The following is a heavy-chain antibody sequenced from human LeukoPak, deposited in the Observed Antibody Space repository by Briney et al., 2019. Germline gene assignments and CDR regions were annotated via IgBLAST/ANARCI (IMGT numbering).Heavy chain of an antibody. J-gene: IGHJ4*02. Sequence: SETLSLTCTVSGGSITSSTHYWGWMRQPPGKGLEWIGTIYYTGSPTFYNPSLKSRLTISVDTSKSHFSLRLTSVTAADTAVYYCARDFLRDYGDHFDSWGQGTLVTVSS. CDR1: GGSITSSTHY. V-gene: IGHV4-39*07. CDR2: IYYTGSPT. CDR3: ARDFLRDYGDHFDS. D-gene: IGHD4-17*01.